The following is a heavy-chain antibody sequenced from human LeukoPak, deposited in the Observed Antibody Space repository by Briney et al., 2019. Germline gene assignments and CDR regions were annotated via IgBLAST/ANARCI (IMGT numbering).Heavy chain of an antibody. D-gene: IGHD6-6*01. CDR2: IYDGGST. Sequence: WETLSLTCAVSGGSISSYDLSWIRQPPGKGLEWIGYIYDGGSTNYTPSLKSRVTISVDTSKNQFSLKLSSVTAADTAVYYCARQYRVHSSSRHWYFDLWGRGTLVTVSS. CDR3: ARQYRVHSSSRHWYFDL. V-gene: IGHV4-59*08. CDR1: GGSISSYD. J-gene: IGHJ2*01.